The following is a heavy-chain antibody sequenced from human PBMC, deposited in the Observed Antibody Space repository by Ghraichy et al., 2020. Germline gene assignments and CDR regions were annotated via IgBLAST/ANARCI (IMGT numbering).Heavy chain of an antibody. J-gene: IGHJ4*02. CDR3: AKDSCSGGSCYDDY. D-gene: IGHD2-15*01. Sequence: LSLTCAASGFTFSSYAMSWVRQAPGKGLEWVSAISGSGGSTYYADSVKGRFTISRDNSKNTLYLQMNSLRAEDTAVYYCAKDSCSGGSCYDDYWGQGTLVTVSS. CDR2: ISGSGGST. V-gene: IGHV3-23*01. CDR1: GFTFSSYA.